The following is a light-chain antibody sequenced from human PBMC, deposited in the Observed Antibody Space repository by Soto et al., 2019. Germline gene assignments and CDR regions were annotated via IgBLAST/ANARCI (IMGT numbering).Light chain of an antibody. CDR1: SSDVGGYNY. CDR2: EVS. J-gene: IGLJ1*01. V-gene: IGLV2-8*01. CDR3: SSYAGSNNFV. Sequence: QSALTQPPSASGSPGQSVTISCTGTSSDVGGYNYVSWYQQHPDKAPKLMIYEVSKRPSGVPDRFSGSKSGNTASLTVSGLQAEDEAGYYCSSYAGSNNFVFGTGTKLTVL.